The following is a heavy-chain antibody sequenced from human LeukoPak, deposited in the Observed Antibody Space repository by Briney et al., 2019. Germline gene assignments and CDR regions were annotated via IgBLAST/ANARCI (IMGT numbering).Heavy chain of an antibody. V-gene: IGHV1-69*04. CDR1: GGTFSSYA. J-gene: IGHJ3*02. Sequence: ASVKVSCKASGGTFSSYAISWVRQAPGQGLEWMGRIIPILGIANYAQKFQGRVTITTDESTSTAYMELSSLRSEDTAVYYCAQQLLQPFDIWGQGTMVTVSS. CDR2: IIPILGIA. D-gene: IGHD6-13*01. CDR3: AQQLLQPFDI.